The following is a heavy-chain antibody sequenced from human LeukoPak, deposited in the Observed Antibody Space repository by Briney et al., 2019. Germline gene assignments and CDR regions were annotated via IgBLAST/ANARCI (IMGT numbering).Heavy chain of an antibody. J-gene: IGHJ4*02. CDR3: VRRAASGHLDY. Sequence: QPGGSLRLSCSASGFTFSDYYMDWVRQAPGKGLEWVGRTRNKANSYTTEYAASVRDRFTMSRDDSKNSLWLQMNSLKTDDTAVYYCVRRAASGHLDYWGQGTLVTVSS. CDR1: GFTFSDYY. D-gene: IGHD2-15*01. CDR2: TRNKANSYTT. V-gene: IGHV3-72*01.